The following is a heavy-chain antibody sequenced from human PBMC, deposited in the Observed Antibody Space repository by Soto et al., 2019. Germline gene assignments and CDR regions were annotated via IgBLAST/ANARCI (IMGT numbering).Heavy chain of an antibody. CDR3: ARAGGHLVVVAGTFAY. V-gene: IGHV3-7*04. Sequence: EVQLVDSGGGLVQPGGSLRLACAASGFNFGTYWMSWVRQAPGKGLEWVANIKQDGSEKYYVDSVKGRFTISRDNAKKXLYLQMNSLRAEDTGVYYCARAGGHLVVVAGTFAYWGQGTLVTVSS. CDR1: GFNFGTYW. CDR2: IKQDGSEK. D-gene: IGHD2-15*01. J-gene: IGHJ4*02.